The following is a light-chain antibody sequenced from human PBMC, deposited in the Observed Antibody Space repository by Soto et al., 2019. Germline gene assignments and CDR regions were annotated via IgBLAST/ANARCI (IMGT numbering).Light chain of an antibody. V-gene: IGKV3-20*01. J-gene: IGKJ5*01. CDR3: QHYVTSSIT. CDR2: GAS. Sequence: IVMTQSPDTLSVSPGERATLSCRASQSVSSYLAWYQQKPGQAPSLLIYGASRRATGIPDRISGGGSGTGFTLTISRLEPDDFAVYYCQHYVTSSITFGQGTRLEIK. CDR1: QSVSSY.